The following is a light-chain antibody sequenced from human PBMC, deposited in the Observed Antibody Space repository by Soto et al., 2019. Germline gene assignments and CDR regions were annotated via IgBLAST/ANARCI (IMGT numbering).Light chain of an antibody. V-gene: IGKV1-5*03. Sequence: DTQMTQSPSTLSASVGDRVTITCRASQSISSWLAWYQQKPGKAPDLLIYKASTLESGVPSRFSGSGSGTEFTLTITSLQPDDFATYYCQQYNSYPVTFCGGTKVEI. CDR3: QQYNSYPVT. CDR1: QSISSW. CDR2: KAS. J-gene: IGKJ4*01.